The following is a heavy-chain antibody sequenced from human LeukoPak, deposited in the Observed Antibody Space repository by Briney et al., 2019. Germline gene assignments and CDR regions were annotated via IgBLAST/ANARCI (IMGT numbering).Heavy chain of an antibody. CDR2: IYHSGIT. J-gene: IGHJ4*02. Sequence: SETLSLTCTVSGYSIRSGFYWGWIRQSPGKGLEWIGNIYHSGITYYTPSLKSRVTISVDTSKNQFYLKLSSVTAADTAVYYCAKWGCSGSSCYPFAYWGQGTLVTVSS. CDR3: AKWGCSGSSCYPFAY. CDR1: GYSIRSGFY. D-gene: IGHD2-15*01. V-gene: IGHV4-38-2*02.